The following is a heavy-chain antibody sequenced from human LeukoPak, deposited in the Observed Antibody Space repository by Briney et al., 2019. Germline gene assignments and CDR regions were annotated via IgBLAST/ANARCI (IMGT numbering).Heavy chain of an antibody. D-gene: IGHD6-13*01. CDR1: GFTFSSYG. CDR3: AKDWGYSSSWYSSWFDP. CDR2: IRYDGSNK. Sequence: TGGSLRLSCAASGFTFSSYGMHWVRQAPGKGLEWAAFIRYDGSNKYYADSVKGRFTISRDNSKNTLYLQMNSLRAEDTAVYYCAKDWGYSSSWYSSWFDPWGQGTLVTVSS. V-gene: IGHV3-30*02. J-gene: IGHJ5*02.